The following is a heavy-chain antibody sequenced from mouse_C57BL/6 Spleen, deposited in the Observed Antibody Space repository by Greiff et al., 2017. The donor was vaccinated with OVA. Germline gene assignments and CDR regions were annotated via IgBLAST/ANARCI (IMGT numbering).Heavy chain of an antibody. V-gene: IGHV3-6*01. Sequence: VQLKESGPGLVKPSQSLSLTCSVTGYSITSGYYWNWIRQFPGNKLEWMGYISYDGSNNYNPSLKNRISITRDTSKNQFFLKLNSVTTEDTATYYCARRGYPYAMDYWGQGTSVTVSS. D-gene: IGHD2-2*01. J-gene: IGHJ4*01. CDR2: ISYDGSN. CDR3: ARRGYPYAMDY. CDR1: GYSITSGYY.